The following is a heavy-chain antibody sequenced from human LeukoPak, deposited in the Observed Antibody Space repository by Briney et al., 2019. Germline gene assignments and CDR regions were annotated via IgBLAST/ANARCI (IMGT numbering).Heavy chain of an antibody. D-gene: IGHD6-13*01. CDR1: GFTFDDYT. J-gene: IGHJ6*02. Sequence: GGSLRLSYAASGFTFDDYTMHWVRQAPGKGLEWVSLISWDGGSTYYADSVKGRFTISRDNSKNSLYLQMNSLRTEDTALYYCAKDGSIAAAGAYYYYGMDVWGQGTTVTVSS. V-gene: IGHV3-43*01. CDR3: AKDGSIAAAGAYYYYGMDV. CDR2: ISWDGGST.